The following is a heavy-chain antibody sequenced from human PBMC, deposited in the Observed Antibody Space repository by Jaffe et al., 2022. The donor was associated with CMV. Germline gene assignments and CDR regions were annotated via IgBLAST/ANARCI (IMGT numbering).Heavy chain of an antibody. CDR2: INPNSGAT. CDR3: ARGTRVIALVAATKADWFDP. V-gene: IGHV1-2*02. D-gene: IGHD2-8*02. J-gene: IGHJ5*02. CDR1: GYTFTDYY. Sequence: QVQLVQSGAEVKKPGASVKVSCKASGYTFTDYYLYWVRQALGQGLEWVAWINPNSGATKYAEHYQGRITVTRDTSIDTTYMEVTRLRFEDTAVYFCARGTRVIALVAATKADWFDPWGQGTQVIVSS.